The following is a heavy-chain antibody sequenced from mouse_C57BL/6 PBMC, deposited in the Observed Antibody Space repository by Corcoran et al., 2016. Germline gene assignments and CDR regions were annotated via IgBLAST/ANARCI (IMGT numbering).Heavy chain of an antibody. V-gene: IGHV1-26*01. J-gene: IGHJ2*01. CDR1: GYTFTDYY. CDR2: INPNDGGT. Sequence: EVQLQQSGPELVKPGASVKISCKASGYTFTDYYMNWVKQSHGKSLEWIGDINPNDGGTSYNQKFKGKATLTVDKSSSTAYMELRSLTSEDSAVYYCARGANWGQGTTLTVSS. D-gene: IGHD3-1*01. CDR3: ARGAN.